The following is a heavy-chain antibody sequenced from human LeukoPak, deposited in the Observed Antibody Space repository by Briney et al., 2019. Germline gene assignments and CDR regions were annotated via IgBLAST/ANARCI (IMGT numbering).Heavy chain of an antibody. J-gene: IGHJ4*02. CDR3: AKDGPITMVRGLPTYSFEY. CDR1: GFTFSSCG. Sequence: PGRSLRLSCAASGFTFSSCGMHWVRQAPGKGLEWVAVIWYDGSNKYYADSVKGRFTISRDNAKNSLYLQMNSLRGEDTAVYYCAKDGPITMVRGLPTYSFEYWGQGTLVTVSS. CDR2: IWYDGSNK. V-gene: IGHV3-33*03. D-gene: IGHD3-10*01.